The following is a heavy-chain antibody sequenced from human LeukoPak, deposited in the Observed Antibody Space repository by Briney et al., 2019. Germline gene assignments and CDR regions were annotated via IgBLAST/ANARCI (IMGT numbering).Heavy chain of an antibody. D-gene: IGHD3-3*01. J-gene: IGHJ6*02. Sequence: GGSPRLSCAASGFTFSTYSMNWVRQAPGKGLEWVSSISGSSDYIFYADSVKGRFTMSRDNAKNSLYLQMNSLRDEDTAVYYCARVFFGYYGVDVWGQGTTVTVSS. V-gene: IGHV3-21*01. CDR3: ARVFFGYYGVDV. CDR2: ISGSSDYI. CDR1: GFTFSTYS.